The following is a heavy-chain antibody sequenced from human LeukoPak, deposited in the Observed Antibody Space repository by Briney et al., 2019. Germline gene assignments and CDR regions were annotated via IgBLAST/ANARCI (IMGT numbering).Heavy chain of an antibody. CDR3: ARDPLTLYDYYMDV. CDR1: GFTFSSYS. V-gene: IGHV3-21*01. Sequence: PGGSLRLSCAASGFTFSSYSMNWVRQAPGKGLEWVSSISSSSSCIYYADSVKGRFTISRGNAKNSLYLQMNSLRAEDTAVYYCARDPLTLYDYYMDVWGKGTTVTVSS. D-gene: IGHD3-9*01. J-gene: IGHJ6*03. CDR2: ISSSSSCI.